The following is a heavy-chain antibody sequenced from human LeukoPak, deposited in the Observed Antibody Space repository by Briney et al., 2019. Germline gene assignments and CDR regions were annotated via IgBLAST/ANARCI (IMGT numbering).Heavy chain of an antibody. CDR2: IYTSGST. V-gene: IGHV4-4*09. J-gene: IGHJ5*02. CDR1: GGSISSYY. CDR3: ARKGQLSWFDP. D-gene: IGHD6-6*01. Sequence: SETLSLTCTVSGGSISSYYRSWIRQPPGKGLEWIGYIYTSGSTHYNPSLKSRVTLSVDTSKNQFSLKLSSVTAADTAVYYCARKGQLSWFDPWGQGTLVTVSS.